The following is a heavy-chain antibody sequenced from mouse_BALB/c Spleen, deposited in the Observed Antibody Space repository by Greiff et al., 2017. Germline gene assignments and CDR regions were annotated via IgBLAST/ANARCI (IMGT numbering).Heavy chain of an antibody. CDR3: AREIDYGGFAY. CDR2: ISSGGSYT. CDR1: GFTFSSYA. J-gene: IGHJ3*01. V-gene: IGHV5-9-3*01. D-gene: IGHD2-4*01. Sequence: EVKLMESGGGLVKPGGSLKLSCAASGFTFSSYAMSWVRQTPEKRLEWVATISSGGSYTYYPDSVKGRFTISRDNAKNTLYLQMSSLRSEDTAMYYCAREIDYGGFAYWGQGTLVTVSA.